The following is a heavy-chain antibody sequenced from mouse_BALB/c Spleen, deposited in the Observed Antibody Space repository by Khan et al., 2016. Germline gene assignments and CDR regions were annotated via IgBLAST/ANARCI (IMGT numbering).Heavy chain of an antibody. J-gene: IGHJ2*01. CDR1: GFTFSSFG. Sequence: EVELVESGGGLVQPGGSRKLSCAASGFTFSSFGMHWVRQAPEKGLEWVAYISSDSSTKYYADTVKGRFTISRDNTKNTLFLQMTSLTSEDTAIFYCARDRYDYWGQGTTLTVSS. D-gene: IGHD2-14*01. CDR3: ARDRYDY. CDR2: ISSDSSTK. V-gene: IGHV5-17*02.